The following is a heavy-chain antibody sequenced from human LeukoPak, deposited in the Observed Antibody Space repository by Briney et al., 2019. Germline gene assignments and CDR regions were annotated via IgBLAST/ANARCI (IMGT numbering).Heavy chain of an antibody. CDR1: GFTFSSYW. J-gene: IGHJ4*02. Sequence: PGGSLRLSCAASGFTFSSYWMSWVRQAPGKGLEWVANIKQDGTEIYYVDSVKGRFTISRDNAKNSLYLQMNSLRDEDTAVYYCARDKVVGATFFDYWGQGTLVTVSS. CDR2: IKQDGTEI. D-gene: IGHD1-26*01. V-gene: IGHV3-7*01. CDR3: ARDKVVGATFFDY.